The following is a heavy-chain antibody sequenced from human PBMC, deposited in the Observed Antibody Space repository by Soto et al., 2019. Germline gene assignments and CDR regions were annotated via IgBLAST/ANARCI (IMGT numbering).Heavy chain of an antibody. D-gene: IGHD2-2*01. V-gene: IGHV1-2*02. J-gene: IGHJ4*01. CDR3: ARDRGYCSRNGSWNFEH. CDR1: GYTFTGYY. Sequence: ASVKVSCKAAGYTFTGYYMHWVRQAPGEGLEWMGWINPKSGGTNYAQKFQGRVTMTRDTSISTAYMELSRLRSDATAVYYCARDRGYCSRNGSWNFEHWGPGTLVTLSS. CDR2: INPKSGGT.